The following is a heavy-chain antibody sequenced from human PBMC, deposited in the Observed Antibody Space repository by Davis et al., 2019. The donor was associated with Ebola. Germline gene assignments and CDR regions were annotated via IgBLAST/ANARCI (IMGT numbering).Heavy chain of an antibody. CDR1: GGSISSYY. Sequence: MPSETLSLTCTVSGGSISSYYWSWIRQPPGKGLEWIGYIYYSGSTNYNPSLKSRVTISVDTSKNQFSLELSSVTAADTAVYYCARWGERYGSGSYHRPLYGMDVWGQGTTVTVSS. D-gene: IGHD3-10*01. J-gene: IGHJ6*02. CDR2: IYYSGST. CDR3: ARWGERYGSGSYHRPLYGMDV. V-gene: IGHV4-59*01.